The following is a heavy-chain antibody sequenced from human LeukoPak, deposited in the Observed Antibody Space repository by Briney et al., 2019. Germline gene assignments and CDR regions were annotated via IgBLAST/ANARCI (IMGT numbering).Heavy chain of an antibody. CDR1: GGSFSGYY. CDR3: ARFGSGWHYFDY. J-gene: IGHJ4*02. Sequence: SETLSLTCAVYGGSFSGYYWSWIRQATGKGLEWIGEINHSGSTNYNPSLKSRVTISVDTSKNQFSLKLSSVTAADTAVYYCARFGSGWHYFDYWGQGALVTVSS. V-gene: IGHV4-34*01. D-gene: IGHD6-19*01. CDR2: INHSGST.